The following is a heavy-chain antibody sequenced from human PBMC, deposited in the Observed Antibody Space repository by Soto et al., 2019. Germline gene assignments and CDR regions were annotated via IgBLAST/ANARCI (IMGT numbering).Heavy chain of an antibody. CDR1: GGSISSGGYS. CDR2: IYHSGST. Sequence: SETLSLTCAVSGGSISSGGYSWSWIRQPPGKGLEWIGYIYHSGSTYYNPSLKSRVTISVDRSKNQFSLELSSVTAADTAVYYCARSRAVDTAMVMGPGSNWFDPWGQGTLVTSPQ. D-gene: IGHD5-18*01. V-gene: IGHV4-30-2*01. CDR3: ARSRAVDTAMVMGPGSNWFDP. J-gene: IGHJ5*02.